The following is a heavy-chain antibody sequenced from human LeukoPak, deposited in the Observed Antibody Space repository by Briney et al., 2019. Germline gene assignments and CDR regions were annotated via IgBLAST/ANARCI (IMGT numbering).Heavy chain of an antibody. CDR1: GGSFSVYH. D-gene: IGHD6-6*01. J-gene: IGHJ4*02. V-gene: IGHV4-34*01. Sequence: SETLSLTCAVDGGSFSVYHWSWIRQPPGKGLEWIGEINHRGSTNYNPSLKSRVTMSVDTSKNQFSLKLSSVTAADTAVYYCARGRGAARFVTIEFDYWGQGALVTVSS. CDR2: INHRGST. CDR3: ARGRGAARFVTIEFDY.